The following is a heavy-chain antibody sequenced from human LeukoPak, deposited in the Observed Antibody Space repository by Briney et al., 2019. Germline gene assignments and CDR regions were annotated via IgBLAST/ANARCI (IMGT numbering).Heavy chain of an antibody. V-gene: IGHV4-39*07. CDR2: IYYSGST. J-gene: IGHJ5*02. Sequence: SETLSLICTVSGGSISSSSCYWGLIRQPPGKGLEWIGSIYYSGSTYYNPSLKSRVTISVDTSKNQFSLKLSSVTAADTAVYYCARVCRSITIFGVVILNWFDPWGQGTLVTVSS. D-gene: IGHD3-3*01. CDR1: GGSISSSSCY. CDR3: ARVCRSITIFGVVILNWFDP.